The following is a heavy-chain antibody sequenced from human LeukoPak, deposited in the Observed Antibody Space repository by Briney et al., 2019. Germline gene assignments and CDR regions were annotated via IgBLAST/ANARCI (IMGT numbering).Heavy chain of an antibody. Sequence: SETLSLTCTVSRYSISSGYYWGWIRQPPGKGLEWIGSIYHSGSTYYNPSLKSRVTISVDTSRNQLSLKLSSVTAADTAVYYCARTAASYYFDYWGQGILVTVSS. CDR1: RYSISSGYY. J-gene: IGHJ4*02. D-gene: IGHD6-13*01. CDR2: IYHSGST. CDR3: ARTAASYYFDY. V-gene: IGHV4-38-2*02.